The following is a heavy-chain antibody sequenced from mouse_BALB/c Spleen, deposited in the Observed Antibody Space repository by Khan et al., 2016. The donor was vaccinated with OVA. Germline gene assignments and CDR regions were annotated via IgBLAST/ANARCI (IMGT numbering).Heavy chain of an antibody. CDR1: GYTFTSHT. D-gene: IGHD2-14*01. V-gene: IGHV1-4*01. CDR2: INPRSG. J-gene: IGHJ4*01. CDR3: ERRTTEDALDD. Sequence: QVRLQQSGAELARPGASVKMSCKASGYTFTSHTMHWIKQRPGQGLEWIGYINPRSGYNQKLNDKATLTADISSSTADLQLSSLTSEDPAVYYCERRTTEDALDDWGQGTSVTVSS.